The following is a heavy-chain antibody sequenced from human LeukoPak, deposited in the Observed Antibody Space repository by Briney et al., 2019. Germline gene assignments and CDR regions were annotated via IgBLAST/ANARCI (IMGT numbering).Heavy chain of an antibody. D-gene: IGHD3-10*01. CDR1: GGSISNYY. V-gene: IGHV4-59*08. CDR3: ARFGITVVRGGKYYFDY. J-gene: IGHJ4*02. CDR2: IYYSGAT. Sequence: KPSEALSLTCTVSGGSISNYYWSWIRQPPGKGLEWIGHIYYSGATKYNPSLKSRITISVDTSKNQFSLMLSSVTAADTAVYYCARFGITVVRGGKYYFDYWGQGTLVTASS.